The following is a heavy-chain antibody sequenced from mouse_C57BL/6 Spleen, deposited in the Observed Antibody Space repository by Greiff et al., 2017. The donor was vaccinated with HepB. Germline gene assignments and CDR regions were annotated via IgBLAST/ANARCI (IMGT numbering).Heavy chain of an antibody. CDR3: ARRPPYYYGSSYGYAMDY. CDR1: GFTFSDYY. D-gene: IGHD1-1*01. V-gene: IGHV5-12*01. J-gene: IGHJ4*01. CDR2: ISNGGGST. Sequence: EVMLVDSGGGLVQPGGSLKLSCAASGFTFSDYYMYWVRQTPEKRLEWVAYISNGGGSTYYPDTVKGRFTISRDNAKNTLYLQMSRLKSEDTAMYYCARRPPYYYGSSYGYAMDYWGQGTSVTVSS.